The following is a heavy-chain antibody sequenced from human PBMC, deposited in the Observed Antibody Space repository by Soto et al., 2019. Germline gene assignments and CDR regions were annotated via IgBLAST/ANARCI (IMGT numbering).Heavy chain of an antibody. J-gene: IGHJ6*02. CDR1: GGTFSSYA. V-gene: IGHV1-69*13. Sequence: VASVKVSCNASGGTFSSYAISWVRQAPGQGLEGTGGIIPIFGTANYAQKFQGRVTITADESTSTAYMELSSLTSEDTAVYYCARYLKQNYDFWGTWQYYYGMDVWGQGTTVTVSS. D-gene: IGHD3-3*01. CDR2: IIPIFGTA. CDR3: ARYLKQNYDFWGTWQYYYGMDV.